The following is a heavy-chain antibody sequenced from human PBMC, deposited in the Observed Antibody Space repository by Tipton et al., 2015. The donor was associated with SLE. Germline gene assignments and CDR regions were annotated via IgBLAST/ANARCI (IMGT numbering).Heavy chain of an antibody. J-gene: IGHJ4*02. Sequence: GSLRLSCAASGFSFSSYWMTWVRQARGKGLEWVANIKTDGSEKYYADSGKGRFTISRDNAKNSLYLQMNSLRAEDTAVYYCARDNNFWSGNFDYWGQGTLVTVSS. CDR2: IKTDGSEK. CDR3: ARDNNFWSGNFDY. D-gene: IGHD3-3*01. CDR1: GFSFSSYW. V-gene: IGHV3-7*01.